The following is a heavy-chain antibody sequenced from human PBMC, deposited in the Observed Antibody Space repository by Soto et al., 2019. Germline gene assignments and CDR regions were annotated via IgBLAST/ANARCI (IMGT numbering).Heavy chain of an antibody. Sequence: PSETLSLTCAVYGGSFSGYYWSWIRRPPGKGLEWIGEINHSGSTNYNPSLKSRVTISVDTSKNQFSLKLSSVTAADTAVYYCARARKRGYSYGGHFDYWGQGTLVTVSS. D-gene: IGHD5-18*01. V-gene: IGHV4-34*01. J-gene: IGHJ4*02. CDR2: INHSGST. CDR1: GGSFSGYY. CDR3: ARARKRGYSYGGHFDY.